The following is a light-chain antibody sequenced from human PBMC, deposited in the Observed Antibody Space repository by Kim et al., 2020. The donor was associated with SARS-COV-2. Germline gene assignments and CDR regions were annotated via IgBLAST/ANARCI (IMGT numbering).Light chain of an antibody. V-gene: IGLV1-40*01. CDR3: QSYDRGLVGFVV. J-gene: IGLJ2*01. Sequence: QSVLTQSPSVSGAPGQRVTISCTGSSSNIGAGYDVHWYQQLPGTAPKLLIYGNTNRPSGVPDRFSGSKSGTSASLAITGLQAEDEADYYCQSYDRGLVGFVVFGGGTKLTVL. CDR1: SSNIGAGYD. CDR2: GNT.